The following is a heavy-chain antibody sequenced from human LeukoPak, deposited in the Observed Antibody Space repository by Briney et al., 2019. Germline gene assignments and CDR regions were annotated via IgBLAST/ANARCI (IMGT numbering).Heavy chain of an antibody. CDR3: ARDRVRGVIGAFDI. D-gene: IGHD3-10*01. CDR2: INPNSGGT. V-gene: IGHV1-2*02. CDR1: GYTFTGYY. Sequence: ASVKVSCKASGYTFTGYYMHWVRQAPGQGLEWMGWINPNSGGTNYAQKLQGRVTMTTDTSTSTAYMELRSLRSDDTAVYYCARDRVRGVIGAFDIWGQGTMVTVSS. J-gene: IGHJ3*02.